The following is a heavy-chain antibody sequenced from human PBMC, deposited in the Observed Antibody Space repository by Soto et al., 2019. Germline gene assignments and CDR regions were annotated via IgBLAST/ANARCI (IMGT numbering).Heavy chain of an antibody. Sequence: TLSLTCTVSGGSISSGGYYWSWIRQHPGKGLEWIGYIYYSGSTYYNPSLKSRVTISVDTSKNQFSLKLSSVTAADTAVYYCARGGFEGGYRYGRNWYFDLWGRGTLVTASS. J-gene: IGHJ2*01. V-gene: IGHV4-31*03. CDR2: IYYSGST. D-gene: IGHD5-18*01. CDR3: ARGGFEGGYRYGRNWYFDL. CDR1: GGSISSGGYY.